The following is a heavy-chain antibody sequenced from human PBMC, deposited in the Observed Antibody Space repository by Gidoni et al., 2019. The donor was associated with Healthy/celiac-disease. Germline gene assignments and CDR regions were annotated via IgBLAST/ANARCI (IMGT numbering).Heavy chain of an antibody. CDR1: GGSISSYY. D-gene: IGHD4-17*01. Sequence: QVQLQESCPGLVKPSETLSLTCTVSGGSISSYYWSWIRQPPGKGMEWIGYTYYSGSTNYNPALKSRVTISVDTSKNQFSLKLSSVTAADTDVYYCASGYDYGDYYYYGMDVWGQGTTVTVSS. J-gene: IGHJ6*02. CDR3: ASGYDYGDYYYYGMDV. V-gene: IGHV4-59*01. CDR2: TYYSGST.